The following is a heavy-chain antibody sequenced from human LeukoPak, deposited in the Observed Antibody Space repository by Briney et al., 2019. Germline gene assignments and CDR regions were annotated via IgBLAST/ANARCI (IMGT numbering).Heavy chain of an antibody. J-gene: IGHJ5*02. CDR2: INPSGGST. CDR1: GYTFTRYY. V-gene: IGHV1-46*01. D-gene: IGHD2-15*01. CDR3: AREDCSGGSCYSPSTWFDP. Sequence: ASVKVSCKASGYTFTRYYMHWARQAPGQGLEWMGIINPSGGSTSYAQKFQGRVTMIRDTSTSTVYMELSSLRSEDTAVYYCAREDCSGGSCYSPSTWFDPWGQGTLVTVSS.